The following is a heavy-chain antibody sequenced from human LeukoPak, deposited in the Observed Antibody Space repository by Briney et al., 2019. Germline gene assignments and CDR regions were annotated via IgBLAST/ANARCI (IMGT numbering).Heavy chain of an antibody. J-gene: IGHJ3*02. D-gene: IGHD3-3*01. CDR2: IYYSGST. Sequence: KPSETLSLTCTVSGGSVSSGSYYWSWIRRPPGKGLEWIGYIYYSGSTNYNPSLKSRVTILVDTSKNQFSLKLSSVTAADTAVFYRARVASGYDVFDIWGQGTMVTVSS. V-gene: IGHV4-61*01. CDR3: ARVASGYDVFDI. CDR1: GGSVSSGSYY.